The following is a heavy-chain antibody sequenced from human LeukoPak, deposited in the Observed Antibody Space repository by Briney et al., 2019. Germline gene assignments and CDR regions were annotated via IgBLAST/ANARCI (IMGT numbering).Heavy chain of an antibody. D-gene: IGHD6-19*01. Sequence: ASVKLSCKASGYTFTGYYMHWVRQAPGHGLEWMGLINPNSGGTNYAQRFQGRATMTRDTSISTAYMELSRLRSDDTAVYYCARDGPRNSSGWGKVDYWGQGTLVTVSS. CDR2: INPNSGGT. V-gene: IGHV1-2*02. CDR1: GYTFTGYY. CDR3: ARDGPRNSSGWGKVDY. J-gene: IGHJ4*02.